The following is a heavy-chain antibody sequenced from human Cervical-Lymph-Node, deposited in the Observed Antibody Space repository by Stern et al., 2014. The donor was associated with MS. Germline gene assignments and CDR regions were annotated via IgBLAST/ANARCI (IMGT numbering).Heavy chain of an antibody. D-gene: IGHD4-17*01. V-gene: IGHV5-51*01. CDR1: GYSFTANW. CDR2: IYPGDSDT. Sequence: VQLVQSGAEEKKPGESLKISCKGSGYSFTANWIAWVRQMPGKGLEWMGIIYPGDSDTRYSPSFQGQVTISADKSISPAFLQWSSLKAPDTAMYYCARDYGDYAFDYWGQGTLVTVSS. CDR3: ARDYGDYAFDY. J-gene: IGHJ4*02.